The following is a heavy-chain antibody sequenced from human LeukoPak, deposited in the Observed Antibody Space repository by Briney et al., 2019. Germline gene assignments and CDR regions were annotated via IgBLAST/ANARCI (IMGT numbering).Heavy chain of an antibody. CDR2: ITWNGDST. V-gene: IGHV3-43*01. D-gene: IGHD5-12*01. CDR3: AKDKWLRGYYYYYMDV. CDR1: GFTFDDYN. Sequence: GGSLRLSCAAAGFTFDDYNMHWVRQVPGKGLEWVSLITWNGDSTYYADSVEGRFTISRDNSKNALYLQMNSLRTEDTALYYCAKDKWLRGYYYYYMDVWGKGTTVTVSS. J-gene: IGHJ6*03.